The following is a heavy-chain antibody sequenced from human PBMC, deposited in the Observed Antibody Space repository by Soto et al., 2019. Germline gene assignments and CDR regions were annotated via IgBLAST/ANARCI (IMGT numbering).Heavy chain of an antibody. CDR1: GLTFTSYA. J-gene: IGHJ5*02. D-gene: IGHD3-16*01. CDR3: ATQFGSRGFDP. V-gene: IGHV1-3*01. CDR2: INGGNGNT. Sequence: GASVKVSCKTSGLTFTSYAMHWVRQAPGQRLEWMGWINGGNGNTKVSQTLQGRVSITRNTSASTVNIELSSLRSEDTAVYYCATQFGSRGFDPWGQGTLVTVSS.